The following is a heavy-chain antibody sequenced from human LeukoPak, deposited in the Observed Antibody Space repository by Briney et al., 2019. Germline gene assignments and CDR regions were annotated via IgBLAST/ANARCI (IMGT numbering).Heavy chain of an antibody. J-gene: IGHJ6*02. CDR1: GFTFGNYA. CDR3: AKDLDPGGSYGMDV. Sequence: GGSLRLSCAASGFTFGNYAMSWVRQAPGKGLEWVSAISGSGGAGAHSTYYTDSMRGRFTISRDNSKNTRYLQMNSLRAEDTAVYYCAKDLDPGGSYGMDVWGQGTTVTVSS. V-gene: IGHV3-23*01. CDR2: ISGSGGAGAHST. D-gene: IGHD3-16*01.